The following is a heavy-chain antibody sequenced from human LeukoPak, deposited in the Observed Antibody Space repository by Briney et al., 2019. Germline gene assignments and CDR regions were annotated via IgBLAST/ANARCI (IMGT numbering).Heavy chain of an antibody. CDR2: INHSGST. D-gene: IGHD3-3*01. J-gene: IGHJ3*02. V-gene: IGHV4-34*08. CDR1: GFTLSSYS. Sequence: GSLRLSCSASGFTLSSYSMNWVRQPPGKGLEWIGEINHSGSTNYNPSLKSRVTISVDTSKNQFSLKLSSVTAADTAVYYCAGTPSIFGVVIMTGAFDIWGQGTMVTVSS. CDR3: AGTPSIFGVVIMTGAFDI.